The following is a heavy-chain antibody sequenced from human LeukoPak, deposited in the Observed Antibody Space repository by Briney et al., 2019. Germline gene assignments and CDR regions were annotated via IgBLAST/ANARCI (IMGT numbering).Heavy chain of an antibody. CDR3: ARASPQWYFDY. CDR1: GFTFSSYS. Sequence: PGGSLRLSCAASGFTFSSYSMNWVRQAPGKGLEWVSSISSSSSYIYYADPVKGRFTISRDNAKNSLYLQMNSLRAEDTAVYYCARASPQWYFDYWGQGTLVTVSS. V-gene: IGHV3-21*01. CDR2: ISSSSSYI. D-gene: IGHD6-19*01. J-gene: IGHJ4*02.